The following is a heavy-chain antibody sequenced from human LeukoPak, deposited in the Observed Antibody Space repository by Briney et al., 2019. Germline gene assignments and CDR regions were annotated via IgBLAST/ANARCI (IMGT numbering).Heavy chain of an antibody. J-gene: IGHJ6*02. CDR3: ARDRVVPAAWNTNTYYYYYGMDV. D-gene: IGHD2-2*01. CDR1: GFTVSSNY. V-gene: IGHV3-66*01. Sequence: PGGSLRLSCAASGFTVSSNYMSWVRQAPGKGLEWVSVIYSGGSTYYADSVKGRFTISRDNSKNTLYLQMNSLRAEDTAVYYCARDRVVPAAWNTNTYYYYYGMDVWGQGTTVTVSS. CDR2: IYSGGST.